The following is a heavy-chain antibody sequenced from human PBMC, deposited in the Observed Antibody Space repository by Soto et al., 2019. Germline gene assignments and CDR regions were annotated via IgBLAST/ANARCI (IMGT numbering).Heavy chain of an antibody. V-gene: IGHV4-31*03. J-gene: IGHJ3*02. D-gene: IGHD5-18*01. Sequence: SETLSLTCNVSGASINSAGYYWSWIRQHPGKGPEWIGYIYYSGRTYYNPSLKTRVTISIGTSKTQFSLKLSSVTAADTAVYYCAREGIQLWLGAFDIWGQGTMVTVSS. CDR1: GASINSAGYY. CDR3: AREGIQLWLGAFDI. CDR2: IYYSGRT.